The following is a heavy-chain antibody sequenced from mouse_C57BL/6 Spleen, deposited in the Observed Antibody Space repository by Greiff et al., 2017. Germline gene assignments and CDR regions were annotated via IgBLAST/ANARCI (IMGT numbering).Heavy chain of an antibody. D-gene: IGHD2-1*01. CDR1: GYAFSSSW. CDR2: LYPGDGDT. J-gene: IGHJ3*01. CDR3: AREDYGTFAY. Sequence: VKLMESGPELVKPGASVKISCKASGYAFSSSWMNWVKQRPGKGLEWIGRLYPGDGDTNYNGKFKGKATLTADKSSSTAYMQLSSLTSEDSAVYFCAREDYGTFAYWGQGTLVTVSA. V-gene: IGHV1-82*01.